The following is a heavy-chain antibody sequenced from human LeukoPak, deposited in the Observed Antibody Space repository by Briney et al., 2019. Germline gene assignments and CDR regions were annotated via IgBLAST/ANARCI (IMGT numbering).Heavy chain of an antibody. D-gene: IGHD3-10*01. CDR2: IWYDGSNK. J-gene: IGHJ4*02. V-gene: IGHV3-33*01. Sequence: GSLRLSCAASGFTFSSYGMHWVRQAPGKGLEWVAVIWYDGSNKYYADSVKGRFTISRDNSKNTLCLQMNSLRAEDTAVYYCARGLTSGSYYYFDYWGQGTLVTVSS. CDR1: GFTFSSYG. CDR3: ARGLTSGSYYYFDY.